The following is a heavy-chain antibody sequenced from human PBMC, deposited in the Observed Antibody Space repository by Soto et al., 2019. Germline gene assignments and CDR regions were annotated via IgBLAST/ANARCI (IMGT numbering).Heavy chain of an antibody. D-gene: IGHD2-2*01. CDR2: ISGSGGST. Sequence: EVQLLESGGGLVQPGGSLRLSCAASGFTFSSYAMSWVRQAPGKGLEWVSAISGSGGSTYYADSVKGRFTISRDHSKNTLYLQMNSLRAEDTAVYYCAKDRTTKYPLNNWFDPWGQGTLVTVSS. CDR1: GFTFSSYA. J-gene: IGHJ5*02. CDR3: AKDRTTKYPLNNWFDP. V-gene: IGHV3-23*01.